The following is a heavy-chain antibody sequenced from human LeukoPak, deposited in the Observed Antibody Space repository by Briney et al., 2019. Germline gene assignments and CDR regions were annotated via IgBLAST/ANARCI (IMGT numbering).Heavy chain of an antibody. D-gene: IGHD5-24*01. CDR3: ARDRDGYNYFFDQ. V-gene: IGHV4-39*07. CDR1: GGSISSGGYY. J-gene: IGHJ4*02. Sequence: PSETLSLTCTVSGGSISSGGYYWGWIRQPPGEGLEWIGSIYYSGSTYYRLSVKSRVTISVDTSKNQFSLKMSSVTAADTAVYYCARDRDGYNYFFDQWGQGTLVTVSS. CDR2: IYYSGST.